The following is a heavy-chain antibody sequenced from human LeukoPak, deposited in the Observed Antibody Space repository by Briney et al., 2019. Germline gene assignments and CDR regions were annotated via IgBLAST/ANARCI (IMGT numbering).Heavy chain of an antibody. CDR3: ARLTNYYDSSAHTTGSFDY. Sequence: GGSLRLSCTASGFAFDEHGMSWVRQAPGKGLEWVANIKQDGSEKYYVDSVKGRFTISRDNAKNSLYLQMNSLRAEDTAVYYCARLTNYYDSSAHTTGSFDYWGQGTLVTVSS. CDR1: GFAFDEHG. D-gene: IGHD3-22*01. V-gene: IGHV3-7*01. CDR2: IKQDGSEK. J-gene: IGHJ4*02.